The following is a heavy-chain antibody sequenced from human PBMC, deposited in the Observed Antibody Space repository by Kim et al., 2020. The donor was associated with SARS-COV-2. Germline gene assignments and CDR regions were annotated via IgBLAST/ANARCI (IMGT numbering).Heavy chain of an antibody. V-gene: IGHV3-33*01. CDR3: ARAKDNAFDSGTPNWFDP. Sequence: GGSLRLSCAASGFTFSSYGMHWVRQTPGRGLEWVALIWNDGSKKYYSDSLKGRFTISRDNSKNTLYLQIDSLRAEDTAVYYCARAKDNAFDSGTPNWFDPWGQGTLVTVSS. D-gene: IGHD3-10*01. CDR2: IWNDGSKK. J-gene: IGHJ5*02. CDR1: GFTFSSYG.